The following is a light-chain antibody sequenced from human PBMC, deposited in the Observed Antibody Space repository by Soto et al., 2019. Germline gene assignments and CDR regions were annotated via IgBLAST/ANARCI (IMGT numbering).Light chain of an antibody. J-gene: IGKJ1*01. CDR2: DAS. CDR3: QQYGSSPPRT. CDR1: QGISKY. V-gene: IGKV3-11*01. Sequence: EMILTQSPATLSLSPGERATLSCKTSQGISKYIAWYQQKPGQPPRLLIYDASIRATGIPARFSGNGSRTDFTLTITSLEPEDFAVYYCQQYGSSPPRTFGQGTKVE.